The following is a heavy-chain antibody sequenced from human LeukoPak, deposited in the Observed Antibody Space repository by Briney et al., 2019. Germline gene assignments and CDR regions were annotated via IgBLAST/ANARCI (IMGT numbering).Heavy chain of an antibody. D-gene: IGHD3-3*01. CDR3: ARGFLEWLLSNDAFDI. Sequence: KPSETLSLTCAVYGGSFSGYYWSWIRQPPGKGLEWIGEINHSGSTNYNPSLKRRVTISVDTSKNQFSLKLSSVTAADTAVYYCARGFLEWLLSNDAFDIWGQGTMVTVSS. J-gene: IGHJ3*02. CDR1: GGSFSGYY. V-gene: IGHV4-34*01. CDR2: INHSGST.